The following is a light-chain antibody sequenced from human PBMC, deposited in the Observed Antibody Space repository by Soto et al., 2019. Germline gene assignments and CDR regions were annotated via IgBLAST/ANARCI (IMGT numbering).Light chain of an antibody. CDR2: SDN. CDR1: SSNIGRNY. V-gene: IGLV1-47*02. J-gene: IGLJ1*01. Sequence: QSVLTQPPSTSGTPGQRVTISCSGDSSNIGRNYVYWYQQVPGMAPKLLIYSDNQRPSGVPDRFSGSKSGTSASLAISGLRSEDEADYYCAAWDDSLSGYGFGAGTKLTVL. CDR3: AAWDDSLSGYG.